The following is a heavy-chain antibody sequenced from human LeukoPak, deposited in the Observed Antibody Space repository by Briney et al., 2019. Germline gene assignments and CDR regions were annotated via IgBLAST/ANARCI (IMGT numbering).Heavy chain of an antibody. V-gene: IGHV4-39*01. J-gene: IGHJ4*02. Sequence: KPSETLSLTCTVSGGSISSSSYYWGWIRQPPGKGLEWIGSIYYSGSTYYNPSLKSRVTISVDTSKNQFSLKLSSVTAADTAVYYCARQNSPYYDILTGYYRGIFFDYWGQGTLVTVSP. CDR1: GGSISSSSYY. CDR2: IYYSGST. CDR3: ARQNSPYYDILTGYYRGIFFDY. D-gene: IGHD3-9*01.